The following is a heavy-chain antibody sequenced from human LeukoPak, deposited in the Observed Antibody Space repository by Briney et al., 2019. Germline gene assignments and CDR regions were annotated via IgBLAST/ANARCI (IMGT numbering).Heavy chain of an antibody. Sequence: ASVKVSCKASGGTFRNYAINWVRRAPGQGLEWMGRIIPMFGTANYAQKFQGRVTITADKSTSTAYMELSSLKSEDTAVYYCARESSKNYYYYYYMDVWGKGTTVTVSS. CDR3: ARESSKNYYYYYYMDV. CDR2: IIPMFGTA. D-gene: IGHD4-11*01. CDR1: GGTFRNYA. J-gene: IGHJ6*03. V-gene: IGHV1-69*06.